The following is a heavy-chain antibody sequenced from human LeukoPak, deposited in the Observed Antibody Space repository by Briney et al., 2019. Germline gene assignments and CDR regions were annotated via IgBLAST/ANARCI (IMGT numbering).Heavy chain of an antibody. Sequence: GGSLRLSCAASGFTFSTYGMHWVRQAPGKGLEWVSSISSSSSYIYYADSVKGRFTISRDNAKNSLYLQMNSLRAEDTAVYYCARAKLYGDDWGFDYWGQGTLVTVSS. J-gene: IGHJ4*02. CDR3: ARAKLYGDDWGFDY. D-gene: IGHD4-17*01. V-gene: IGHV3-21*01. CDR2: ISSSSSYI. CDR1: GFTFSTYG.